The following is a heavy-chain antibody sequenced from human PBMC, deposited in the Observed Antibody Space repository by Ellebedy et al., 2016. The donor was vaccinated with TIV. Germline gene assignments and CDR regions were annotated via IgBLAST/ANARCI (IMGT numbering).Heavy chain of an antibody. CDR1: GGSLSSSSSY. V-gene: IGHV4-39*07. CDR2: VYYGGSI. D-gene: IGHD3-10*01. J-gene: IGHJ4*02. CDR3: ASLQLGVWYFDY. Sequence: SETLSLTCTVSGGSLSSSSSYWGWIRQPPGRGLEWIGTVYYGGSIYSNPSLKSRVTMSVDTSKNQFSLRLSSVTAADTAVFYCASLQLGVWYFDYWGQGSLVTVSS.